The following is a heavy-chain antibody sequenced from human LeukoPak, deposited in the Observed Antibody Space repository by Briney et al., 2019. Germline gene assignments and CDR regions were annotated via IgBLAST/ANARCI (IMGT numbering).Heavy chain of an antibody. V-gene: IGHV3-30*02. Sequence: EPGGSLRLSCAASGFTFSSYGMHWVRQATGKGLEWVAFIRYDGSNKYYADSVKGRFTISRDNSKNTLYLQMNTLRAEDTAVYYCAKGWYISLVQVELSTIDDYWGQGILVTVSS. CDR1: GFTFSSYG. D-gene: IGHD6-13*01. CDR2: IRYDGSNK. CDR3: AKGWYISLVQVELSTIDDY. J-gene: IGHJ4*02.